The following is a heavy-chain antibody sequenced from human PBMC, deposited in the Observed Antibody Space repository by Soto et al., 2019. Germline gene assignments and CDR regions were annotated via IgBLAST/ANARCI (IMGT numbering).Heavy chain of an antibody. Sequence: EVQLVESGGGLVQPGGSLRLSCAASGFTVSSNYMSWVRQAPGKGLEWVSVIYSGGSTYYADSVKGRFTISRDNSKNTLYLQMNSLRAEDTAVYYCARDQDYGDYVFDYWGQGTLVTVSS. J-gene: IGHJ4*02. V-gene: IGHV3-66*01. CDR3: ARDQDYGDYVFDY. CDR1: GFTVSSNY. CDR2: IYSGGST. D-gene: IGHD4-17*01.